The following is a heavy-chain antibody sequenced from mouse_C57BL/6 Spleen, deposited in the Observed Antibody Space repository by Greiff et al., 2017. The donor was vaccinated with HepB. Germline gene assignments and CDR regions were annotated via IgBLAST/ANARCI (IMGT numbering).Heavy chain of an antibody. CDR1: GYSFTGYY. V-gene: IGHV1-42*01. CDR3: ARGLRRGSMDY. J-gene: IGHJ4*01. D-gene: IGHD3-1*01. CDR2: INPSTGGT. Sequence: EVQLQQSGPELVKPGASVKISCKASGYSFTGYYMNWVKQSPEKSLEWIGEINPSTGGTTYNQKFKAKATLTVDKSSSTAYMQLKSLTSEDSAVDYCARGLRRGSMDYWGQGTSVTVSS.